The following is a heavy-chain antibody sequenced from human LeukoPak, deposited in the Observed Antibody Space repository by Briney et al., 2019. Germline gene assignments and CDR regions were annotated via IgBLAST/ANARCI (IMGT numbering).Heavy chain of an antibody. CDR1: GGSISSGGYY. CDR3: ARRANLRFPFDY. J-gene: IGHJ4*02. CDR2: IYHSGST. D-gene: IGHD3-3*01. Sequence: PSQTLSLTCTVSGGSISSGGYYWSWIRQPPGKGLEWIGYIYHSGSTYYNPSLKSRVTISVDTSKNQFSLKLSSVTAADTAVYYCARRANLRFPFDYWGQGTLVTVSS. V-gene: IGHV4-30-2*01.